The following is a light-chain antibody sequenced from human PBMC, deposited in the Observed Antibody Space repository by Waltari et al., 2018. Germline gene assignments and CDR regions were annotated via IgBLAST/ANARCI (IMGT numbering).Light chain of an antibody. Sequence: ASRMPQSPSSLPASTGDRVTITCRASQGISSYLAWYQQKPAKAPKLLIYAASTLQSGVPSRFSGSGSGTDFTLTISCLQSEDFATYYCQQYYSYPRTFGQGTKLEIK. CDR1: QGISSY. V-gene: IGKV1-8*01. J-gene: IGKJ2*01. CDR2: AAS. CDR3: QQYYSYPRT.